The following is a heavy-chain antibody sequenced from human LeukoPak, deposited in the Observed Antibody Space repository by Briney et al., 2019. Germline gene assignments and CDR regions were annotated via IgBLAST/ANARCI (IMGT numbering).Heavy chain of an antibody. D-gene: IGHD2-15*01. V-gene: IGHV3-21*03. J-gene: IGHJ5*02. CDR1: GFTFSSYS. CDR2: ISGRSIYI. CDR3: ARDLLPGEDATHWFDP. Sequence: PGGSLRLSCAASGFTFSSYSMNWVRQAPGKGLEWVSSISGRSIYINYVDSVKGRFAISRDNAKNSLYLQMNSLRAEDTGVYFCARDLLPGEDATHWFDPWGQGTLVTVSS.